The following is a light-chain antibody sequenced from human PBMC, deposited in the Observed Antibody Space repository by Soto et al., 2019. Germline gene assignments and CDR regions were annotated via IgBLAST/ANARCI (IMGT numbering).Light chain of an antibody. J-gene: IGLJ2*01. CDR2: EVT. V-gene: IGLV2-14*01. CDR3: SSYKSGATLV. Sequence: QAVVTQPASVSGSPGQSITISCTGTSSDVGGYNHVAWYQQYPGKAPKLIIFEVTDRPSGVSNRFSGSKSGNTASLSISGLQPEDEADYYCSSYKSGATLVFGGGTKLTVL. CDR1: SSDVGGYNH.